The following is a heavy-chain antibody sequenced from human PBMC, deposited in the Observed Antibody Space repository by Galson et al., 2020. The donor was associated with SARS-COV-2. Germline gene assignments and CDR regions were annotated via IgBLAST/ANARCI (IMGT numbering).Heavy chain of an antibody. CDR1: GFTFSAYW. CDR3: ARDSDRYFDY. CDR2: IKQDESEK. D-gene: IGHD3-16*02. J-gene: IGHJ4*02. V-gene: IGHV3-7*01. Sequence: QLGESLKISCAASGFTFSAYWMTWVRQAPGKGLEWVANIKQDESEKYYVDSVKGRFTISRDNAKNSLYLQMDSLRAEDTAVYYCARDSDRYFDYWGQGTQVTVSS.